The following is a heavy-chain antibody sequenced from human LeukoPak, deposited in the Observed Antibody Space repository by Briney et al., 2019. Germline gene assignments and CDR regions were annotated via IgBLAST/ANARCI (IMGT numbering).Heavy chain of an antibody. D-gene: IGHD2-2*01. CDR1: GFTFSSYS. J-gene: IGHJ4*02. CDR3: ARDNRYCSSTSCSGFDY. Sequence: PGGSLRLSCAASGFTFSSYSMNWVRQAPGKGLEWVSSISSSSSYIYYADSVKGRFTISRDNAKNSLYLQMNSLRAEDTAVYYCARDNRYCSSTSCSGFDYWGQGTLVTVSS. CDR2: ISSSSSYI. V-gene: IGHV3-21*01.